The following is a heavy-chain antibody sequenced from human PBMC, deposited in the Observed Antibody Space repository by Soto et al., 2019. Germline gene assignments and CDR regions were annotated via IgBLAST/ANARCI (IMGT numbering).Heavy chain of an antibody. CDR1: GYTFTSYY. V-gene: IGHV1-46*01. CDR3: ARDRIVVVPAATSITNYYYYYYGMAV. J-gene: IGHJ6*02. D-gene: IGHD2-2*01. Sequence: ASVKVSCEASGYTFTSYYIHWVRQAPGQGLEWMGIINPSCGSTSYAQKFQGRVTMTRDTSTSTVYMELSSLRSEDTAVYYCARDRIVVVPAATSITNYYYYYYGMAVWGQGPTVTV. CDR2: INPSCGST.